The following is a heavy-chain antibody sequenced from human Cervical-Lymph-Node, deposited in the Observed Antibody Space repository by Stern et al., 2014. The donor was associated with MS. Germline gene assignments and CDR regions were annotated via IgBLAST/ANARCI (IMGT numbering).Heavy chain of an antibody. V-gene: IGHV5-51*01. J-gene: IGHJ4*02. Sequence: EVQLVQSGAEVKKPGESLRISCKASGYSFDSYWIGWVRQMPGKGLEWMGIVYPGDSETRYSPSFQGQVTISADKSINTAYLQWSSLKVSDIAIYYRVRLSTYDFYYFAYWGQGTLVTVSS. CDR2: VYPGDSET. D-gene: IGHD3-3*01. CDR3: VRLSTYDFYYFAY. CDR1: GYSFDSYW.